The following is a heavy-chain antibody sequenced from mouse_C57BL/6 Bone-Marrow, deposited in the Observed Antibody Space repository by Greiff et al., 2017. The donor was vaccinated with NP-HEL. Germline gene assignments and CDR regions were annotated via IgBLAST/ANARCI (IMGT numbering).Heavy chain of an antibody. J-gene: IGHJ2*01. CDR2: IDPEDGET. V-gene: IGHV14-2*01. Sequence: EVQLVESGAELVKPGASVKLSCTASGFNSKDYYMHWVKQRPEQGLEWIGRIDPEDGETKYAPKFQGKATITADTSSNTAYLRLSSLTSEDTAVYYCARNYGSSFYYFDYWGQGTTLTVSS. CDR3: ARNYGSSFYYFDY. CDR1: GFNSKDYY. D-gene: IGHD1-1*01.